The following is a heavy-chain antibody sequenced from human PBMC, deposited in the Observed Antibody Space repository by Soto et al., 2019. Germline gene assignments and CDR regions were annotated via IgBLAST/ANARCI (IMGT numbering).Heavy chain of an antibody. CDR1: GYTFTSYG. CDR2: ISAYNGNT. Sequence: GASVKVSCKASGYTFTSYGISWVRQAPGQGLEWMGWISAYNGNTNYAQKLQGRVTMTTDTSTSTAYMELRSLRSDDTAVYYCARDWGLDAGTSPPLRYNWFDPWGQGTLVTVSS. J-gene: IGHJ5*02. CDR3: ARDWGLDAGTSPPLRYNWFDP. D-gene: IGHD1-7*01. V-gene: IGHV1-18*01.